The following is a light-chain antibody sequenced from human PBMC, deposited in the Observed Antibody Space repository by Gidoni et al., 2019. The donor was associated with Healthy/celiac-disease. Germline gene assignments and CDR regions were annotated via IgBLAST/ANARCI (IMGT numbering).Light chain of an antibody. V-gene: IGKV1-39*01. Sequence: DIQMTQAPSSLSASVGDRVTITCRASQTINNYLNWYQHKPGKAPKLLIYAAGSLQSGVPSRFRGSGSGTDFTLTLSSLQPEDSATYYCQQSYSTPWTFGQGTKVEIK. CDR2: AAG. CDR3: QQSYSTPWT. CDR1: QTINNY. J-gene: IGKJ1*01.